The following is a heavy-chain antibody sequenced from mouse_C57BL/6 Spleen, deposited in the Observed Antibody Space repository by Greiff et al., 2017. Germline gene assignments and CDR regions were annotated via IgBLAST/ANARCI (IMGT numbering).Heavy chain of an antibody. CDR2: ISDGGSYT. CDR3: AREDDYDDYFGY. CDR1: GFTFSSYA. D-gene: IGHD2-4*01. J-gene: IGHJ2*01. V-gene: IGHV5-4*01. Sequence: EVKLMESGGGLVKPGGSLKLSCAASGFTFSSYAMSWVRQTPEKRLEWVATISDGGSYTYYPDNVKGRFTISRDNATNTLYLQMSHLKSEDTAMYYCAREDDYDDYFGYWGQGTTLTVSS.